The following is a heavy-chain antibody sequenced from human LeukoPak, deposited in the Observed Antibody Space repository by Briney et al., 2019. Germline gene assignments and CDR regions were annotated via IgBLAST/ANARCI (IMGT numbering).Heavy chain of an antibody. CDR2: MNPNSGNT. CDR3: ARGDVKWLVRVDASDI. V-gene: IGHV1-8*01. CDR1: GYTFTSYD. D-gene: IGHD6-19*01. J-gene: IGHJ3*02. Sequence: ASVKVSCKASGYTFTSYDINWVRQATGQGLEWMGWMNPNSGNTGYAQKFQGRVTMTRNTSISTAYMELSSLRSEDTAVYYCARGDVKWLVRVDASDIWGLGTMVTVSS.